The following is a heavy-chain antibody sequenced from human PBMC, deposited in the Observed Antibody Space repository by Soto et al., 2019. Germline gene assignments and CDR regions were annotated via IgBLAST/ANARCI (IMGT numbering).Heavy chain of an antibody. CDR1: GFTFSSYA. CDR3: AKGLLIMVRKVIIPPQYYYGMDV. V-gene: IGHV3-23*01. J-gene: IGHJ6*02. Sequence: GRSLRLSCAASGFTFSSYAMSWVRQAPGKGLEWVSAISGSGGSTYYADSVKGRFTISRDNSKNTLYLQMNSLRAEDTAVYYCAKGLLIMVRKVIIPPQYYYGMDVWGQGTTVTVSS. CDR2: ISGSGGST. D-gene: IGHD3-10*01.